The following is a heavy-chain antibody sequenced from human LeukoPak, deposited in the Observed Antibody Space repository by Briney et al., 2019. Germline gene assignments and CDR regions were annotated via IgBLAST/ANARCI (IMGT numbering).Heavy chain of an antibody. D-gene: IGHD2-21*01. CDR1: GFTLSAHW. Sequence: GGSPRLSCAASGFTLSAHWMSWVRQAPGKGLEWVANIKEDGSEKYYVDSVKGRFTISRDIAKNSLYLQMNSLRAEDTAVYYCARDLYSQYWGQGTLVTVSS. V-gene: IGHV3-7*01. CDR2: IKEDGSEK. CDR3: ARDLYSQY. J-gene: IGHJ4*02.